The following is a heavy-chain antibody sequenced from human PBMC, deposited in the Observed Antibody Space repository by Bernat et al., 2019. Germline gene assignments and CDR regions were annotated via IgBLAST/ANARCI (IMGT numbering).Heavy chain of an antibody. V-gene: IGHV3-33*01. CDR1: GFTFSSYG. Sequence: QVQLVESGGGVVQPGRSLRLSCAASGFTFSSYGMHWVRQAPGKGLEWVAVIWYDGSNKYYADSVKCRFTISRDKSKNTLYLQMNSLRAEDTAVYYCAREYGMDVWGQGTTVTVSS. CDR3: AREYGMDV. J-gene: IGHJ6*02. CDR2: IWYDGSNK.